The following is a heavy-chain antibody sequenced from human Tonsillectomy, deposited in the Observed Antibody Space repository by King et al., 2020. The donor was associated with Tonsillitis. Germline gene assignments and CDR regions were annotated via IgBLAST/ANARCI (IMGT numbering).Heavy chain of an antibody. J-gene: IGHJ4*02. D-gene: IGHD3-22*01. CDR2: ISWNSGTI. CDR3: FAVVIDDY. Sequence: VQLVESGGGLVQPGRSLRLSCAASGFSFENYAMHWVRQAPGKGLEWVSGISWNSGTIGYADSVKGRFTISRDNAKNSLYLQMNSLRPEDPALYYCFAVVIDDYWGQGTLVTVSS. V-gene: IGHV3-9*01. CDR1: GFSFENYA.